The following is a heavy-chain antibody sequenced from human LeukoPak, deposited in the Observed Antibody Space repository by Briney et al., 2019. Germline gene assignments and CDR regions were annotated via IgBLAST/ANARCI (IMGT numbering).Heavy chain of an antibody. V-gene: IGHV3-53*01. J-gene: IGHJ6*02. D-gene: IGHD1-14*01. CDR1: GFTVSSNY. CDR3: ARAPGYYYGMDV. Sequence: GGSLRLSCAASGFTVSSNYMSWVRQAPGKGLEWVSIIYSDGSTSYADSVKGRFTISRDNSKNTLYLQMNSLRAEDTAVYYCARAPGYYYGMDVWGQGTTVTVSS. CDR2: IYSDGST.